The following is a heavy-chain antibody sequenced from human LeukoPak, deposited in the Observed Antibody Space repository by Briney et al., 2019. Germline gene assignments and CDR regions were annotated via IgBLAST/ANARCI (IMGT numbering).Heavy chain of an antibody. J-gene: IGHJ4*02. Sequence: GGSLRLPCAASGFTFSSYAMHWVRQAPGKGLEWVAVISYDGSNKYYADSVKGRFTISRDNSKNTLYLQMNSLRAEDTAVYYCARERRYSSSWYSYSSGWYLDYWGQGTLVTVSS. CDR3: ARERRYSSSWYSYSSGWYLDY. D-gene: IGHD6-13*01. CDR1: GFTFSSYA. V-gene: IGHV3-30*04. CDR2: ISYDGSNK.